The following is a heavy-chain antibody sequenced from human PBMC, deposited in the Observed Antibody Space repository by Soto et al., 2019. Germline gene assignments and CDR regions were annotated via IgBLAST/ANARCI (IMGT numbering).Heavy chain of an antibody. J-gene: IGHJ6*02. CDR3: ARLTVEDGDGYYYYGLDV. Sequence: QLQLQESGPGLVKPSETLSLTCTVSGGSISSSSCYWGWIRQPPGKGLEWIGSIYYSGSTYYNPSPQGRVHLFVNTFKNQFSLKLSSVTAADTAVYYCARLTVEDGDGYYYYGLDVWGQGTTVTVSS. D-gene: IGHD2-21*02. CDR2: IYYSGST. CDR1: GGSISSSSCY. V-gene: IGHV4-39*01.